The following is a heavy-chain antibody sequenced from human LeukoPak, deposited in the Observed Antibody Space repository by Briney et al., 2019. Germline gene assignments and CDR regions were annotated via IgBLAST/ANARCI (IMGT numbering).Heavy chain of an antibody. CDR2: INSDGSST. CDR3: ARGRDYYGSGDNWFDP. D-gene: IGHD3-10*01. CDR1: GFTFSSYW. J-gene: IGHJ5*02. Sequence: GGSLRLSCAASGFTFSSYWMHWVRQAPGKGLVWVSRINSDGSSTSYADSVKGRFTISRNNAKNTLYLQMNSLRAEDTAVYYCARGRDYYGSGDNWFDPWGQGTLVTVSS. V-gene: IGHV3-74*01.